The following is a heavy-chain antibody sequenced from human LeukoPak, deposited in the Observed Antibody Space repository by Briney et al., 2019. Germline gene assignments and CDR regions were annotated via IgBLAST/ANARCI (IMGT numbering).Heavy chain of an antibody. CDR3: AREYSSSSGKALDY. Sequence: PGGSLRPSCAASGLTFSTYSMNWVRQAPGKGLEWASYISSSSSTIYYADSVKGRFTISRDNAKNSLHLQMNSLRDEDTAVYYCAREYSSSSGKALDYWGQGTLVTVSS. CDR1: GLTFSTYS. CDR2: ISSSSSTI. J-gene: IGHJ4*02. D-gene: IGHD6-6*01. V-gene: IGHV3-48*02.